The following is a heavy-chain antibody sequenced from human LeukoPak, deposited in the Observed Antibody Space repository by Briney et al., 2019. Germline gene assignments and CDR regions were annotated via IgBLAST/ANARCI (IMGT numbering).Heavy chain of an antibody. CDR3: AREPPVTSCYDY. D-gene: IGHD2-2*01. J-gene: IGHJ4*02. Sequence: GGSLRVSCAASGFTFRSYSMNWVRQAPGKGLEWVSFISSSSSYIYYADSVKGRFTISRDNAKNTLYLQMNSLRAEDTAVYYCAREPPVTSCYDYWGQGTLVTVSS. CDR2: ISSSSSYI. V-gene: IGHV3-21*01. CDR1: GFTFRSYS.